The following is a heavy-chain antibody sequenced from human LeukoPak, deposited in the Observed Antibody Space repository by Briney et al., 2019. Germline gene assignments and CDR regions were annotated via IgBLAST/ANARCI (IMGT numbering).Heavy chain of an antibody. V-gene: IGHV3-15*01. CDR2: IKSKTDDGTI. Sequence: PGGSLRLSCAASGFKFSNYWMSWVRQVPGKGLEWVGRIKSKTDDGTIDYAAPVKGRFAIARDDSKNTLYLQMNSLKTEGTGVYYCVRGLEFRGVNTPCYWGQGTLVTVSS. J-gene: IGHJ4*02. D-gene: IGHD3-10*01. CDR1: GFKFSNYW. CDR3: VRGLEFRGVNTPCY.